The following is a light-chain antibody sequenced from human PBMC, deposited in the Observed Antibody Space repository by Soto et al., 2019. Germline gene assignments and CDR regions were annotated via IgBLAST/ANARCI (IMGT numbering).Light chain of an antibody. CDR2: DVT. V-gene: IGLV2-14*03. CDR1: SSDVGGYNY. Sequence: QSALTQPASVSGSPGQSITISCTGTSSDVGGYNYVSWYQHHPGKAPKLIIYDVTSRPSGVSIRFSGSKSDNTASLTISGLQPEDEADYHCSSYTTCNTRQIVFGTWTKRTVL. CDR3: SSYTTCNTRQIV. J-gene: IGLJ1*01.